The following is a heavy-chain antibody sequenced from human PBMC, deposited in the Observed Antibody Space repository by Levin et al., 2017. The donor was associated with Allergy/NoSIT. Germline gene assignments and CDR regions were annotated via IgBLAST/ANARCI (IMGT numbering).Heavy chain of an antibody. Sequence: ASVKVSCKASGYTFTSYGISWVRQAPGQGLEWMGWISAYNGNTNYAQKLQGRVTMTTDTSTSTAYMELRSLRSDDTAVYYCARGAMNAPYDFWSGYYQAYAFDIWGQGTMVTVSS. D-gene: IGHD3-3*01. CDR3: ARGAMNAPYDFWSGYYQAYAFDI. CDR1: GYTFTSYG. J-gene: IGHJ3*02. CDR2: ISAYNGNT. V-gene: IGHV1-18*01.